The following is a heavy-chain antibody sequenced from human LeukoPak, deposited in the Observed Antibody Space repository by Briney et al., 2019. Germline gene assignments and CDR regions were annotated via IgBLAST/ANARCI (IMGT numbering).Heavy chain of an antibody. J-gene: IGHJ4*02. CDR1: GFTFSSYS. Sequence: PGGSLRLSCAASGFTFSSYSMNWVRQAPGKGLEWVSYISSSSSTIYYADPVKGRFTISRDNAKNSLYLQMNSLRAEDTAVYYCARTGKAGPSDYWGQGTLVTVSS. V-gene: IGHV3-48*01. CDR3: ARTGKAGPSDY. D-gene: IGHD6-13*01. CDR2: ISSSSSTI.